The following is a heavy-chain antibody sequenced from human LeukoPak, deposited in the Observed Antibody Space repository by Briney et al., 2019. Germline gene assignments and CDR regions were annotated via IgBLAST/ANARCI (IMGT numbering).Heavy chain of an antibody. Sequence: PSETLSLTCTVSGGSISSYYWSWIRQPPGKGVEWIGYIYYSGSTNYNPSLKSRVTISVKTSKNQFSLKLRSVTAADTAVYYCAKSSTVEGYWGQGTLVTVSS. CDR3: AKSSTVEGY. V-gene: IGHV4-59*01. D-gene: IGHD4-23*01. J-gene: IGHJ4*02. CDR2: IYYSGST. CDR1: GGSISSYY.